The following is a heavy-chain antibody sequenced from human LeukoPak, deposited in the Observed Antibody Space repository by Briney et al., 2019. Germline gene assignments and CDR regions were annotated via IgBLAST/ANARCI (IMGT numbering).Heavy chain of an antibody. J-gene: IGHJ5*02. CDR2: IYYSGST. Sequence: SETLSLTCTVSGGSISSSSYYWGWIRQPPGKGLEWIGSIYYSGSTYYNPSLKSRVTLSVDTSKNQFSLKLSSVTAADTAVYYCARDKVSPALRWFDPWGQGTLVTVSS. V-gene: IGHV4-39*02. CDR3: ARDKVSPALRWFDP. CDR1: GGSISSSSYY.